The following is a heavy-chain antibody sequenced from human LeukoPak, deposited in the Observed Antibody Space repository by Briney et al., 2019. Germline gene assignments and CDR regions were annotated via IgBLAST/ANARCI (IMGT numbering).Heavy chain of an antibody. V-gene: IGHV3-21*01. CDR3: ARVAEAAAFDY. CDR1: GFTFSSYS. J-gene: IGHJ4*02. Sequence: GGSLRLSCAASGFTFSSYSMNWVRQAPGKGLEWVSSISSSGRYTYYSDSVKGRFTISRDNAKNSLYLQMNSLRAEDTAVYYCARVAEAAAFDYWGQGTLVTVSS. D-gene: IGHD6-13*01. CDR2: ISSSGRYT.